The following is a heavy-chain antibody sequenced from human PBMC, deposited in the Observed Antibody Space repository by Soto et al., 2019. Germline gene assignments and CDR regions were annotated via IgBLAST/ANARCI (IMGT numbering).Heavy chain of an antibody. CDR3: ARGPTVGVTVTTFERSWYFDL. CDR1: GYTFTSDY. D-gene: IGHD4-17*01. V-gene: IGHV1-46*03. CDR2: INPSGGST. Sequence: QVQLGQSGAEVKKPGASVKVSCKASGYTFTSDYMHWVRQAPGQGLECMGIINPSGGSTSYAQKFQGRVTMARDTSTSTVYMELSSLRSEDTAVYYWARGPTVGVTVTTFERSWYFDLWGRGTLVTVSS. J-gene: IGHJ2*01.